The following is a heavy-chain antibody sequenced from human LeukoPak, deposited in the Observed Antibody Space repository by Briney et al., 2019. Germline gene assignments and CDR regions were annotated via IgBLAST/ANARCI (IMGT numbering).Heavy chain of an antibody. V-gene: IGHV4-4*07. J-gene: IGHJ4*02. CDR3: AKDPTGLFGLGFRHRN. Sequence: SETLSLTCTVSGGSISSYYWSWIRQPAGKGLEWIGRIYTSGSTNYNPSLKSRVTMSVDTSKNQFSLKLSSVTAEDTAVYYCAKDPTGLFGLGFRHRNWGQGTLVTVSS. CDR1: GGSISSYY. CDR2: IYTSGST. D-gene: IGHD3-16*01.